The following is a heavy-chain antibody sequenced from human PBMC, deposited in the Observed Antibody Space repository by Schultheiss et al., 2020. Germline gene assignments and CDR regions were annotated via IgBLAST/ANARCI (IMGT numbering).Heavy chain of an antibody. CDR2: ISYDGSNK. CDR1: GFTFSDYY. D-gene: IGHD5-24*01. V-gene: IGHV3-30*18. CDR3: AKDSFERSTPFDY. Sequence: GGSLRLSCAASGFTFSDYYMSWIRQAPGKGLEWVAVISYDGSNKYYADSVKGRFTISRDNSKNTLYLQMNSLRAEDTAVYYCAKDSFERSTPFDYWGQGTLVTVSS. J-gene: IGHJ4*02.